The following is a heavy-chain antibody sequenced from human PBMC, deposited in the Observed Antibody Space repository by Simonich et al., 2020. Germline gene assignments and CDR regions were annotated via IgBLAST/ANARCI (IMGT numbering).Heavy chain of an antibody. CDR2: INPNRGGT. J-gene: IGHJ3*02. V-gene: IGHV1-2*02. D-gene: IGHD7-27*01. CDR1: GYTFTGYY. CDR3: ARGRLTGDKGAFDI. Sequence: QVQLVQSGAEVKKPGASVKVSCKASGYTFTGYYMHWVRQAPGQGLEWMGWINPNRGGTNYAQKFQGRVTMTWDTSISTAYMELSRLRSDDTAVYYCARGRLTGDKGAFDIWGQGTMVTVSS.